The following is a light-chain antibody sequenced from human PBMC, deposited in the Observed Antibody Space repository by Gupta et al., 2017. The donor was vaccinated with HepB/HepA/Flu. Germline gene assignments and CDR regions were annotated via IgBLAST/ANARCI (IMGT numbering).Light chain of an antibody. Sequence: EVVMTQSPLSLPVALGQPASISCRSSQSVVDLNWFHQRPVQSPRRLIYEVSKRDSGVPDRFSGSGSGTDFTLKISRVDAEDVGIYYCMQGTHWPYTFGQGTRLGIK. CDR1: QSVVD. CDR3: MQGTHWPYT. V-gene: IGKV2-30*01. CDR2: EVS. J-gene: IGKJ2*01.